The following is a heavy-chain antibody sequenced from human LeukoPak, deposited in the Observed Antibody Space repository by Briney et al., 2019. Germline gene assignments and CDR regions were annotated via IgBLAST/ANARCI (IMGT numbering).Heavy chain of an antibody. J-gene: IGHJ4*02. D-gene: IGHD5-12*01. CDR1: GFTFTNYW. V-gene: IGHV3-9*01. CDR2: INWNSDSI. CDR3: AINGGGDSGYGNFDY. Sequence: PGGSLRLSCAVSGFTFTNYWMTWVRQAPGKGLEWVSGINWNSDSIGYADSVKGRFTTSRDNAKNSLYLQMNSLRAEDTAFYYCAINGGGDSGYGNFDYWGQGTLVTVSS.